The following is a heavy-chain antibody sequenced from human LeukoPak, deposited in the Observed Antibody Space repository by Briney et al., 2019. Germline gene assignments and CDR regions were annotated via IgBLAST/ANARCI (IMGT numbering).Heavy chain of an antibody. Sequence: GGSLRLSCAASGFTFSSYGMHWVRQAPGRGLEWVSAISGSGGSTYYADSVKGRFTISRDNSKNTLYLQMSSLRAEDTAVYYCAKAPDIVATIDYWGQGTLVTVSS. D-gene: IGHD5-12*01. V-gene: IGHV3-23*01. CDR2: ISGSGGST. CDR1: GFTFSSYG. CDR3: AKAPDIVATIDY. J-gene: IGHJ4*02.